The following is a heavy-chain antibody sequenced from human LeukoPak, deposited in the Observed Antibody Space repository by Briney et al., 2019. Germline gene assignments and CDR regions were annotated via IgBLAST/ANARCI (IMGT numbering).Heavy chain of an antibody. D-gene: IGHD3-22*01. CDR2: IIPIFGTA. J-gene: IGHJ4*02. Sequence: SVKVSCKASGGTFSSYAIRWLRQAPGQGLEWMGGIIPIFGTANYAQKFQGRVTITTDESTSTAYMELSSLRSEDTAVYYCAREYYYDSSGYSAYFDYWGQGTLVTVSS. CDR3: AREYYYDSSGYSAYFDY. V-gene: IGHV1-69*05. CDR1: GGTFSSYA.